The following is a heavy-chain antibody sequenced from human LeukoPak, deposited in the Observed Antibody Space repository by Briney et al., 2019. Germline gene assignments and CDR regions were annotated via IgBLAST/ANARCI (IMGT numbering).Heavy chain of an antibody. J-gene: IGHJ4*02. Sequence: PGGSLRLSCAASGFSFSTYAMSWVRQAPGKGLEWVSGISGSGGSTFYADSVKGRFTVSRDNSKNTLYLQMNSLRAEDTAVCYCAKDQGANTRGIVVVISTLGFFDYWGQGTLVTVSS. CDR3: AKDQGANTRGIVVVISTLGFFDY. CDR2: ISGSGGST. D-gene: IGHD3-22*01. CDR1: GFSFSTYA. V-gene: IGHV3-23*01.